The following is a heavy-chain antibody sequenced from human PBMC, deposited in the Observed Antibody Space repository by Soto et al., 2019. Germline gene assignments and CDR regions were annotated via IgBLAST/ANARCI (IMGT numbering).Heavy chain of an antibody. CDR3: ARPSRGYTYGYDYYYYYMDV. D-gene: IGHD5-18*01. CDR2: IYNTGGT. CDR1: GGSISTYY. J-gene: IGHJ6*03. Sequence: SETLSLTCTVSGGSISTYYWSWIRQPPGKGLEWIGYIYNTGGTNYNPSLESRVTMSVDTAKNQFSLKLSSVTAADTAVYYCARPSRGYTYGYDYYYYYMDVWGKGTTVTVSS. V-gene: IGHV4-59*08.